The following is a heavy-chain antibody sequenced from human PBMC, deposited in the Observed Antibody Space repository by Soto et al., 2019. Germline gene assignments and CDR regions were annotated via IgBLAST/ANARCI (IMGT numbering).Heavy chain of an antibody. CDR3: ARGGDKRGGYYGDYYLDY. Sequence: SETLSLTCTVSGGSISSYYWSWIRQPPGKGLEWIGYIYYSGSTNYNPSLKSRVTISVDTSKNQFSLKLSSVTAADTAVYYCARGGDKRGGYYGDYYLDYWGQGTLVTVSS. V-gene: IGHV4-59*01. CDR2: IYYSGST. D-gene: IGHD4-17*01. J-gene: IGHJ4*02. CDR1: GGSISSYY.